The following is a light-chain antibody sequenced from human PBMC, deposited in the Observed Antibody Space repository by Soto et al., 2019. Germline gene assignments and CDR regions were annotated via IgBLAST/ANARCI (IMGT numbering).Light chain of an antibody. V-gene: IGLV2-14*03. J-gene: IGLJ3*02. CDR3: SSYTSGSML. Sequence: QSALAQPASVSGSPGQSITISCTGTDSDIGSYKYVSWYQQPPGKAPKLIIYEVSNRPSGFSDRFSGSKSANTASLTISWLQAEDEADYYCSSYTSGSMLFGGGTKLTVL. CDR1: DSDIGSYKY. CDR2: EVS.